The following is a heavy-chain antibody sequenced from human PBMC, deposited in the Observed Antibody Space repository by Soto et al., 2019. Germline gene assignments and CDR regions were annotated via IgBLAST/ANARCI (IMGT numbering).Heavy chain of an antibody. CDR2: ISIDGSKE. D-gene: IGHD6-13*01. J-gene: IGHJ5*02. V-gene: IGHV3-30*04. CDR3: VRGLVSAPVNNWFDP. CDR1: GFAFSNYA. Sequence: QMQLVESGGGVVQPGRSLRLSCAASGFAFSNYAIHWVRQAPGKGLEWVAVISIDGSKEFYADYLKGRFTISRDNSKNRGFLQMNSLRPEDTAMYYCVRGLVSAPVNNWFDPWCQGTQVTVSS.